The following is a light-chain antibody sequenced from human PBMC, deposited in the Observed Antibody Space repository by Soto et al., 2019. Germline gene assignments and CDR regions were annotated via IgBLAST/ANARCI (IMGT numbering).Light chain of an antibody. CDR2: AAS. V-gene: IGKV1-9*01. J-gene: IGKJ1*01. Sequence: DIQLTQSPSFLSASVGDRVTITFRASQGISSYLAWSQQKPGKAPKVLIYAASTLQSGVPSRFSGSGSGREFTLTISSLQPEDFATYYCQQHNNYPWTFGQGTKVEIK. CDR1: QGISSY. CDR3: QQHNNYPWT.